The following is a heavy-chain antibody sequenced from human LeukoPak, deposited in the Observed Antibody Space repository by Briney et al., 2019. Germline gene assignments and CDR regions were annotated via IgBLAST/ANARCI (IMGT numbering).Heavy chain of an antibody. CDR2: VSGSGGYT. CDR3: AKDRPNYYDSSGHYYRRDGDY. J-gene: IGHJ4*02. D-gene: IGHD3-22*01. Sequence: GGSLRLSCAASGFTFSSYAMSWVRQAPGKGLEWVSSVSGSGGYTYYAGSVKGRFTISRDNSENTLYLQMNSPRAEDTAIYYCAKDRPNYYDSSGHYYRRDGDYWGQGTLVTVSS. V-gene: IGHV3-23*01. CDR1: GFTFSSYA.